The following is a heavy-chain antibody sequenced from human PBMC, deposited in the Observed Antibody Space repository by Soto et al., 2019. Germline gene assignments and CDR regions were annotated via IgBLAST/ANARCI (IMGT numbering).Heavy chain of an antibody. CDR3: AGDRGKPGDSPH. D-gene: IGHD4-17*01. Sequence: QVQLVESGGGVVQPGRSLRLSCAASGFTFSSYGMHWVRQAPGKGLEWVAVIWYDGSNKYYADSVKGRFTISRDNSKNPRYLQMNSLRAEDTAVYYGAGDRGKPGDSPHWGQGTLVTVSS. J-gene: IGHJ4*02. V-gene: IGHV3-33*01. CDR2: IWYDGSNK. CDR1: GFTFSSYG.